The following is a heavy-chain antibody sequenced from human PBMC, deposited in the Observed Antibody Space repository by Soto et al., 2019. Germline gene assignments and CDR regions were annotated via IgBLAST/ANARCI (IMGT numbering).Heavy chain of an antibody. J-gene: IGHJ4*02. Sequence: PGGSLRLSCAASGFNVGAFAVNWVRQAPGKGLEWVSGIRWGEASKYYADSVRGRFSISRDASENILYLQMNSLRVDDTALYYCTRETVAGITGLDYWGPGTLVTVSS. D-gene: IGHD1-20*01. CDR2: IRWGEASK. V-gene: IGHV3-23*01. CDR3: TRETVAGITGLDY. CDR1: GFNVGAFA.